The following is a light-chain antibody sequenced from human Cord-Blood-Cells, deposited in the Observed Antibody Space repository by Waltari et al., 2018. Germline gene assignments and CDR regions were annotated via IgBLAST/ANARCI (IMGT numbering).Light chain of an antibody. V-gene: IGLV2-14*01. CDR2: DVS. J-gene: IGLJ1*01. Sequence: QSALTQPASVSGSPGQSITISCTGPSSDVGGYNCVSWYQQHPGKAPDLMIYDVSKRPSGVSNRFSGSKSGNTASLTISGLQAEDEADYYCSSYTSSSTYVFGTGTKVTVL. CDR1: SSDVGGYNC. CDR3: SSYTSSSTYV.